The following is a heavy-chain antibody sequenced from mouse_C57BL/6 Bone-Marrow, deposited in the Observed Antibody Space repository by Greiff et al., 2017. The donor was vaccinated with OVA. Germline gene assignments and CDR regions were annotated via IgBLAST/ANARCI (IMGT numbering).Heavy chain of an antibody. J-gene: IGHJ1*03. D-gene: IGHD4-1*01. CDR1: GFSLSTFGMG. Sequence: VTLKVSGPGILQPSQNLSLTCSFSGFSLSTFGMGVGWIRQPSGKGLEWLAHIWWDDDKYYNPALKSRLTISKDTSKNQVFLKIASVDTADTATYYCARRANWDGYFDVWGTGTTVTVSS. V-gene: IGHV8-8*01. CDR3: ARRANWDGYFDV. CDR2: IWWDDDK.